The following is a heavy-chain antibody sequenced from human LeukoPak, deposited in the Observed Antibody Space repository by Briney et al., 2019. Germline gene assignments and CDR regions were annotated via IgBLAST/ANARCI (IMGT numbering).Heavy chain of an antibody. CDR1: GGSISSYY. CDR2: IYHSGST. CDR3: ARGSVTGDY. D-gene: IGHD3-3*01. V-gene: IGHV4-59*01. Sequence: KTSETLSLTCTVSGGSISSYYWSWIRQPPGKGLEWIGYIYHSGSTKYNPSLKSRVTISVDTSKSQFSLKLSSVTAADTAVYYCARGSVTGDYWGQGTLVTVSS. J-gene: IGHJ4*02.